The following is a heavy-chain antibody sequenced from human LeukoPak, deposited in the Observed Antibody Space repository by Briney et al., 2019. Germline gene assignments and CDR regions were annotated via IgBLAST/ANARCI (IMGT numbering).Heavy chain of an antibody. CDR3: AKAQGYATSWSPFDY. Sequence: GGSLRLSCAASGFSVINKYVTWVRQAPGKGLEWVAFIRYDGSNKYYADSVKGRFTISRDNSKNTLYLQMNSLRVEDTALYYCAKAQGYATSWSPFDYWGQGTLVTVS. V-gene: IGHV3-30*02. J-gene: IGHJ4*02. D-gene: IGHD2-2*01. CDR1: GFSVINKY. CDR2: IRYDGSNK.